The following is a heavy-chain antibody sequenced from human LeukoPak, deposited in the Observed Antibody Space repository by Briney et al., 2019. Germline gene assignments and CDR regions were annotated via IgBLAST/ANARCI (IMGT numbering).Heavy chain of an antibody. CDR1: GFTFSSYA. D-gene: IGHD3-3*01. J-gene: IGHJ5*02. V-gene: IGHV3-30-3*01. Sequence: QTGGSLRLSCAASGFTFSSYAMHWVRQAPGKGLEWVAVISYDGSNKYYADSVKGRFTISRDNSKNTLYLQMNSLRAEDTAVYYCTLFGVVKGDRFDPWGQGTLVTVSS. CDR2: ISYDGSNK. CDR3: TLFGVVKGDRFDP.